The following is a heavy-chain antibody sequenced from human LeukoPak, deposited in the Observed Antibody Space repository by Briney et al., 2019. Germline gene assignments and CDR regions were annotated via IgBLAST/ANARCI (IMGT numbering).Heavy chain of an antibody. CDR2: INPNSGGT. CDR1: GYTFTGYY. D-gene: IGHD6-13*01. CDR3: ARDLRSWYGSYYYYYMDV. V-gene: IGHV1-2*02. Sequence: GASVKVSCKASGYTFTGYYMHWVRQAPGQGLEWMGWINPNSGGTNYAQKFQGRVTMTRDTSISTAYMELSRLRSDDTAVYYCARDLRSWYGSYYYYYMDVWGKGTTVTVSS. J-gene: IGHJ6*03.